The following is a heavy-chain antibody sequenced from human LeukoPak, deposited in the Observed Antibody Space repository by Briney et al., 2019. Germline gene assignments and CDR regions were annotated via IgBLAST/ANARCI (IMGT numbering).Heavy chain of an antibody. V-gene: IGHV4-34*01. Sequence: SETLSLTCAVYGGSFSGYYWSWIRQPPGKGLEWMGEINHSGSTNYNPSLKSRVTISVDTSKNQFSLKLSSVTAADTAVYYCARGVVVVPAAIGGYYYYGMDVWGQGTTVTVSS. CDR1: GGSFSGYY. CDR2: INHSGST. CDR3: ARGVVVVPAAIGGYYYYGMDV. D-gene: IGHD2-2*01. J-gene: IGHJ6*02.